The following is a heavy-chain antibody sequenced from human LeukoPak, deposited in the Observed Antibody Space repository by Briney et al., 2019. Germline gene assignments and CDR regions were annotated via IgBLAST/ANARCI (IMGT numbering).Heavy chain of an antibody. CDR3: ARAARYSSSAKFDY. D-gene: IGHD6-6*01. CDR1: GYTFTSYG. CDR2: ISAYNGNT. Sequence: ASVKVSCTASGYTFTSYGISWVRQAPGQGLEWMGWISAYNGNTNYAQKLQGRVTMTTDTSTGTAYMELRSLRSDDTAVYYCARAARYSSSAKFDYWGQGTLVTVSS. V-gene: IGHV1-18*01. J-gene: IGHJ4*02.